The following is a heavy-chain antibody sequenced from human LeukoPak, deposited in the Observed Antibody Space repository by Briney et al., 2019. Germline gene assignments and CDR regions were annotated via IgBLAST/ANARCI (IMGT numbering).Heavy chain of an antibody. Sequence: GGSLRLSGAASGFTFSSYSMNWVRQAPGKGLEWVSSISSSSSYIYYADSVKGRFTISRDNAKNSLYLQMNSLRAEDTAVYYCAGERTRPGIAAGTDYWGQGTLVTVSS. CDR3: AGERTRPGIAAGTDY. J-gene: IGHJ4*02. CDR1: GFTFSSYS. CDR2: ISSSSSYI. D-gene: IGHD6-13*01. V-gene: IGHV3-21*01.